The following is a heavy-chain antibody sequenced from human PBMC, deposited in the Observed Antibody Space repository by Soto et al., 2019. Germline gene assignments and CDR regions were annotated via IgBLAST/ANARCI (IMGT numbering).Heavy chain of an antibody. CDR1: FDSMISGGYY. Sequence: SLSVTCAVPFDSMISGGYYWSWILQPPGKGLEWVGYMFHNGFTSYTPSLQSRATISLDRSRNQFSLKLFPVTAADTAVYYCARLDGYNSFDYWGQGTLVTVSS. V-gene: IGHV4-30-2*01. CDR3: ARLDGYNSFDY. J-gene: IGHJ4*02. D-gene: IGHD5-12*01. CDR2: MFHNGFT.